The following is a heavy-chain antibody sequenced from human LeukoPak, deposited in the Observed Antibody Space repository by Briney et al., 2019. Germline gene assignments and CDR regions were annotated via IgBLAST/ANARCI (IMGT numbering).Heavy chain of an antibody. CDR2: IYYSGST. CDR1: GYSISSGYY. CDR3: ARWGGTVVTGFDY. D-gene: IGHD4-23*01. J-gene: IGHJ4*02. Sequence: PSETLSLTCTVSGYSISSGYYWGWIRQPPGKGLEWIGSIYYSGSTYYNPSLKSRVTISVDTSKNQFSLKLSSVTAADTAVYYCARWGGTVVTGFDYWGQGTLVTVSS. V-gene: IGHV4-38-2*02.